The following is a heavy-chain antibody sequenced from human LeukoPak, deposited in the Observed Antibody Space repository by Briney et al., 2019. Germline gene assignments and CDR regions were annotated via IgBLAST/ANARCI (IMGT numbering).Heavy chain of an antibody. V-gene: IGHV1-46*01. CDR3: ATDMGSGSQVWFDP. J-gene: IGHJ5*02. D-gene: IGHD3-10*01. Sequence: GASVTVSCKASGYSFTNYYMHWVRQAPGQGLEWMGMISPGGGSTMYAQKFQGRVSMTRDMSTSTFYMELSSLRSEDTAIYYCATDMGSGSQVWFDPWGQGTLVTVSS. CDR2: ISPGGGST. CDR1: GYSFTNYY.